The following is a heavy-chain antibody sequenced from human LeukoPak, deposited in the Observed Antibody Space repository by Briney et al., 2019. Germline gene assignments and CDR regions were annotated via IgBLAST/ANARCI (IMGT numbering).Heavy chain of an antibody. D-gene: IGHD3-22*01. J-gene: IGHJ5*02. V-gene: IGHV4-30-4*01. CDR1: GGSISSGDYY. CDR2: MYYSGST. CDR3: ARPYYYDSRIDP. Sequence: SETLTLTCTVSGGSISSGDYYWSWIRQPPGKGLEWIEYMYYSGSTYYNPPLKSRVTMSADTSKNQLSLKLSYVTAADTAVDYCARPYYYDSRIDPWGQGILVTVSS.